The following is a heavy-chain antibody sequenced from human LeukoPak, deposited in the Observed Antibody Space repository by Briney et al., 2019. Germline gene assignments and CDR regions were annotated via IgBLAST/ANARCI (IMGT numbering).Heavy chain of an antibody. J-gene: IGHJ3*02. CDR2: IWYDGSNK. CDR1: GFTFSSYG. CDR3: ARNHVVTIFGVVTHKGAFDI. V-gene: IGHV3-33*01. Sequence: GGSLRLSCAASGFTFSSYGMHWVRQAPGKGLEWVAVIWYDGSNKYYADSVKGRFTISRDNSKNTLYLQMNSLRAEDTAVYYCARNHVVTIFGVVTHKGAFDIWGQGTMVTVSS. D-gene: IGHD3-3*01.